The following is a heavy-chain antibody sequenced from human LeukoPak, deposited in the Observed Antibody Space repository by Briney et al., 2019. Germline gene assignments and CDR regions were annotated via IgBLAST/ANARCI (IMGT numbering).Heavy chain of an antibody. Sequence: QLGGSLILSCAASGFTFSSYSMNWVRQAPGKGLEWLSYISSTSSAIYYADSLKGRFTISRDNAKNSLYLQMNSLRAEDTAVYYCARVIGSYGDSAYWGQGTLVTVSS. CDR1: GFTFSSYS. CDR3: ARVIGSYGDSAY. D-gene: IGHD3-16*01. CDR2: ISSTSSAI. V-gene: IGHV3-48*04. J-gene: IGHJ4*02.